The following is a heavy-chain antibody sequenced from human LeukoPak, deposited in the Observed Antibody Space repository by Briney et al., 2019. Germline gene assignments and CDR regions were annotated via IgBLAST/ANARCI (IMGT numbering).Heavy chain of an antibody. CDR3: ARIACSSSSCTYSGRRRVRGGSLDP. Sequence: GASVTVSCKASGYTFTTYGISWVRQAPGHGLEWMGWISSYNGNTSYAEKLRGRITMTKDTSTSTAYLELRSLRSDDTAVYYCARIACSSSSCTYSGRRRVRGGSLDPWGQGTLVTVSS. CDR1: GYTFTTYG. CDR2: ISSYNGNT. V-gene: IGHV1-18*01. J-gene: IGHJ5*02. D-gene: IGHD2-2*01.